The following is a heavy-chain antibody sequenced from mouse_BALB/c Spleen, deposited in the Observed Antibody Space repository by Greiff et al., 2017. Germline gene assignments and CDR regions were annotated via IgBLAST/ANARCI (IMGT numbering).Heavy chain of an antibody. J-gene: IGHJ4*01. CDR2: INPYNDGT. D-gene: IGHD2-2*01. V-gene: IGHV1-14*01. CDR1: GYTFTSYV. CDR3: ARRDYGYVRTYAMDY. Sequence: VQLKESGPELVKPGASVKMSCKASGYTFTSYVMHWVKQKPGQGLEWIGYINPYNDGTKYNEKFKGKATLTSDKSSSTAYMELSSLTSEDSAVYYCARRDYGYVRTYAMDYWGQGTSVTVSS.